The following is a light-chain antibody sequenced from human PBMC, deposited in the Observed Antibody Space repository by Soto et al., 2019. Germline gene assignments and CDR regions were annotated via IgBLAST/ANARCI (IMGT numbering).Light chain of an antibody. V-gene: IGLV2-14*03. CDR1: SSDVGGYNY. CDR2: DVN. CDR3: SSHSSSSTLVV. J-gene: IGLJ2*01. Sequence: QSVLTQPASMSGSPGQSITISCTGTSSDVGGYNYVSWYRQHPGKAPKLMIYDVNNRPSGVSNRFSGSKSGNTASLTISGLQAEDEADYYCSSHSSSSTLVVFGGGTKLTVL.